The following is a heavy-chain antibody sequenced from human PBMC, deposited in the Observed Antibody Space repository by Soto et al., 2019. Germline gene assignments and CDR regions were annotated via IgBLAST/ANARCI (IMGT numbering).Heavy chain of an antibody. CDR2: IYYSGST. CDR3: ARGDRFGELSFDY. D-gene: IGHD3-10*01. CDR1: GGSISSYY. J-gene: IGHJ4*02. V-gene: IGHV4-59*01. Sequence: SETLSLTCTVSGGSISSYYWSWIRQPPGKGLEWIGYIYYSGSTNYNPSLKSRVTISVDTSKNQFSLKLSSVTAADTAVYYCARGDRFGELSFDYWGQGTLVTVSS.